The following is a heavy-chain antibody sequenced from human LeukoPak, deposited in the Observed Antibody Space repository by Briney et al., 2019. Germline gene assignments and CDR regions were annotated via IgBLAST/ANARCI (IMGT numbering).Heavy chain of an antibody. CDR3: ARHGLVDYYDSSGYYYGY. D-gene: IGHD3-22*01. Sequence: PSETLSLTCTVSGGSISSYYWSWIRQPPGKGLEWIGYIYYSGSTNYNPSLKSRVTISVDTSKNQFSLKLSSVTAADTAVYYCARHGLVDYYDSSGYYYGYWGQGTLVTVSS. J-gene: IGHJ4*02. CDR1: GGSISSYY. CDR2: IYYSGST. V-gene: IGHV4-59*08.